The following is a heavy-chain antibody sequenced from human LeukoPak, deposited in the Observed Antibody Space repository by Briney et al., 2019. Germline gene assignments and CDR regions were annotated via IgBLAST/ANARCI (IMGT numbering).Heavy chain of an antibody. CDR1: GGSVNLYY. D-gene: IGHD4-17*01. CDR2: ISYSGNV. Sequence: PSETLFLTCSVSGGSVNLYYWTWIRQSPGKGLEWIGYISYSGNVYYNPSLKSRVTITLDTSKKQVSLRLSSVTAADTAVYFCARDFARNSGDYGNDGFDIWGQGTMVTVS. J-gene: IGHJ3*02. CDR3: ARDFARNSGDYGNDGFDI. V-gene: IGHV4-59*02.